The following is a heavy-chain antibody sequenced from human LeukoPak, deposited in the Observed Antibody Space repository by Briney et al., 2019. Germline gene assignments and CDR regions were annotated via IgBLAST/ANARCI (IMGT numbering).Heavy chain of an antibody. D-gene: IGHD2-2*01. CDR1: GGSISSYY. Sequence: SETLSLTCTVSGGSISSYYWSWIRQPPGKGLEWIGYIYYSGSTNYNPSLKSRVTISVDTSKNQFSLKLSSVTAADTAVYYCARLKGYQLPPEDVWGKGTTVTVSS. V-gene: IGHV4-59*12. CDR3: ARLKGYQLPPEDV. J-gene: IGHJ6*04. CDR2: IYYSGST.